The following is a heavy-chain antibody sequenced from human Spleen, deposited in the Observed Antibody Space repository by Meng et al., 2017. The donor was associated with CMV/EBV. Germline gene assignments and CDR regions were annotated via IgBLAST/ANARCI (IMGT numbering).Heavy chain of an antibody. CDR2: IYWNDDK. CDR1: GFSLSTSGVG. J-gene: IGHJ5*02. CDR3: AHRRPPFDP. Sequence: SGPTLVKPTQTLTLTCTFSGFSLSTSGVGVGWIRQPPGKALECLARIYWNDDKRYRPSLKTRLTITKDTSKNQVVLTMTNMDPVDTATYYCAHRRPPFDPWGQGTLVTVSS. V-gene: IGHV2-5*01.